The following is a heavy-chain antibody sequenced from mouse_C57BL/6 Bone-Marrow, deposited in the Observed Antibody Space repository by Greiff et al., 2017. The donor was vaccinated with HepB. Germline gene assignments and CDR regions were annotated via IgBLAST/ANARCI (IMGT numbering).Heavy chain of an antibody. D-gene: IGHD2-1*01. CDR3: ARDNYEDFDY. Sequence: EVKLVESGEGLVKPGGSLKLSCAASGFTFSSYAMSWVRQTPEKRLEWVAYISAGGSYTYYPDNVKGRFTISRDNAKNNLYLQMSHLKSEDTAMYYCARDNYEDFDYWGQGTTLTVSS. CDR1: GFTFSSYA. CDR2: ISAGGSYT. V-gene: IGHV5-4*01. J-gene: IGHJ2*01.